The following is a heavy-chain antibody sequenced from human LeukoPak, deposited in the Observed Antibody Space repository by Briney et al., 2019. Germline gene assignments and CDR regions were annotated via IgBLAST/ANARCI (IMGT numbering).Heavy chain of an antibody. V-gene: IGHV1-69*05. CDR3: ARGAGNYGDYDYDY. CDR1: GGTFSSYA. CDR2: IIPIFGTA. D-gene: IGHD4-17*01. J-gene: IGHJ4*02. Sequence: SVKVSCKASGGTFSSYAISWVRQAPGQGLEGMGRIIPIFGTANYAQKFQGRVTITTDESTSTAYMELSSLRSEDTAVYYCARGAGNYGDYDYDYWGQGTLVTVSS.